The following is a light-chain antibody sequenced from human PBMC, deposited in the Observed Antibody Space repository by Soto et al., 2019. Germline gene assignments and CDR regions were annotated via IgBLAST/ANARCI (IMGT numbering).Light chain of an antibody. V-gene: IGKV3-20*01. J-gene: IGKJ1*01. Sequence: EIVLTQSPGTLSLSPGERATLSCRASQSVTSSYLAWYQQKPGQAPRRLIYGASIRATGIPDRFSGSGSGTDFTLTISRLEPEDFALYFCQQYHSSPLTFGQGTKV. CDR2: GAS. CDR3: QQYHSSPLT. CDR1: QSVTSSY.